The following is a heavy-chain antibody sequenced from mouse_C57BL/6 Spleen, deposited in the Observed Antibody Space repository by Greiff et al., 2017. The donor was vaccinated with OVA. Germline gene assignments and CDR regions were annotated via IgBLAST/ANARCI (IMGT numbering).Heavy chain of an antibody. D-gene: IGHD4-1*01. CDR1: GYTFTSYW. V-gene: IGHV1-50*01. CDR2: IDPSDSYT. CDR3: ARSDLTGYFDY. J-gene: IGHJ2*01. Sequence: QVQLQQPGAELVKPGASVKLSCKASGYTFTSYWMQWVKQRPGQGLEWIGEIDPSDSYTNYNQKFKGKATLTVDTSSSTAYMQLSSLTSEDSAVYYCARSDLTGYFDYWGQGTTLTVSS.